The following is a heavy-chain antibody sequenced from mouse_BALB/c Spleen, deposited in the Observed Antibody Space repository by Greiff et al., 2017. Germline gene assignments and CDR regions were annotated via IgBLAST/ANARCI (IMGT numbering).Heavy chain of an antibody. Sequence: VKLMESGAELVKPGASVKLSCKASGYTFTSYYMYWVKQRPGQGLEWIGEINPSNGGTNFNEKFKSKATLTVDKSSSTAYMQLSSLTSEDSAVYYCTIWSFDYWGQGTTLTVSS. J-gene: IGHJ2*01. V-gene: IGHV1S16*01. CDR3: TIWSFDY. CDR2: INPSNGGT. CDR1: GYTFTSYY.